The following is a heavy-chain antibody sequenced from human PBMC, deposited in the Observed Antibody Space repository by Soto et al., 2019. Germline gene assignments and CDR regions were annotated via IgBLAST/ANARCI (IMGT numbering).Heavy chain of an antibody. D-gene: IGHD5-12*01. CDR2: INPNNGAT. J-gene: IGHJ4*02. CDR1: GYNFTGNY. Sequence: GASVKVSCKGSGYNFTGNYMHWVRQAPGQGLEYMGWINPNNGATNYPQKFQGRVTMTRDTSIGTVYMELRRLRSDDTAVYYCAREGVVGATIILSFAYWGQGSLVTVSS. V-gene: IGHV1-2*02. CDR3: AREGVVGATIILSFAY.